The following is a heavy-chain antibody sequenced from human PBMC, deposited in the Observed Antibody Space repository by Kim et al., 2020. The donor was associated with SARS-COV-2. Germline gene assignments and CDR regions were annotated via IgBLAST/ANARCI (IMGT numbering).Heavy chain of an antibody. V-gene: IGHV3-11*01. J-gene: IGHJ5*02. Sequence: GGSLRLSCAASGFTFSDYYMSWIRQAPGKGLEWVSYFRNSGSTFNTADSAKGRCRFTIEKANSTQSLQLNSMKPETKATDYCERDCVAQWITWFDSWGQG. CDR2: FRNSGSTF. D-gene: IGHD3-16*01. CDR1: GFTFSDYY. CDR3: ERDCVAQWITWFDS.